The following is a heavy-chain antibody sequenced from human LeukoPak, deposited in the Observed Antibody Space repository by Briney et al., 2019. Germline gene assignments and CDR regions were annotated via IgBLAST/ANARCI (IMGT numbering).Heavy chain of an antibody. V-gene: IGHV4-59*01. D-gene: IGHD3-10*01. CDR3: ARVGGSNYYYYGMDV. Sequence: SETLSLTCTVPGDSISSYYWSWIRQPPGKGLEWIAYIDYRGSTTYNPSLKSRVTISVDTSRNQFSLKLSSVTAADTAVYYCARVGGSNYYYYGMDVWGQGTTVTVSS. CDR1: GDSISSYY. J-gene: IGHJ6*02. CDR2: IDYRGST.